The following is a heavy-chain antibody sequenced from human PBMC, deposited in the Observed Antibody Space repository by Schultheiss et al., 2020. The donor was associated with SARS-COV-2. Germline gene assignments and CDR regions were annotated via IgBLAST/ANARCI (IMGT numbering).Heavy chain of an antibody. CDR2: IYYSGST. Sequence: SETLSLTCTVSGGSISSYYWSWIRQPPGKGLEWIGYIYYSGSTNYNPSLKSRVTISVDTSKNQFSLELSSVTAADTAVYYCARDLETAIGYWGQGTLVTVSS. D-gene: IGHD1-14*01. V-gene: IGHV4-59*12. CDR3: ARDLETAIGY. CDR1: GGSISSYY. J-gene: IGHJ4*02.